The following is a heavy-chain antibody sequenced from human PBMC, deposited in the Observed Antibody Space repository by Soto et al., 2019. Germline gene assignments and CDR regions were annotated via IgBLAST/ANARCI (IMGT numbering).Heavy chain of an antibody. V-gene: IGHV3-64*01. CDR2: ISSNGGST. D-gene: IGHD3-10*01. CDR1: GFTFSSYA. Sequence: GSLRLSCAASGFTFSSYAMHWVRQAPGKGLEYVSAISSNGGSTYYANSVKGRFTISRDNSKNTLYLQMGSLRAEDMAVYYCARDSHGSGSPFDYWGQGTLVTVSS. CDR3: ARDSHGSGSPFDY. J-gene: IGHJ4*02.